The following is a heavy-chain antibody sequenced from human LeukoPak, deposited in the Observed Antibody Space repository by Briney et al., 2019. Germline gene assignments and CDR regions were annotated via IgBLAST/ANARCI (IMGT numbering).Heavy chain of an antibody. CDR2: INPSGGST. CDR1: GYTFTSYY. Sequence: ASVKVSCKASGYTFTSYYMHWVRQAPGQGLEWMGIINPSGGSTSYAQKFQGRVTMTRDTSTSTVYMEVSSLRSEDTAVYYCARDLTDRGEYSSSPGPGDWGQGTLVTVSS. J-gene: IGHJ4*02. CDR3: ARDLTDRGEYSSSPGPGD. D-gene: IGHD6-6*01. V-gene: IGHV1-46*01.